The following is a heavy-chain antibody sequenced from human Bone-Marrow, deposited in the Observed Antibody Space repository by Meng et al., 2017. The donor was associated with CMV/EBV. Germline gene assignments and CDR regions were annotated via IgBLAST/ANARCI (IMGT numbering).Heavy chain of an antibody. V-gene: IGHV1-69*02. D-gene: IGHD3-3*01. J-gene: IGHJ4*02. CDR2: IMPILGIT. Sequence: SVKVSCKASGGTFSNYTLSWVRQAPGQGLEWMGRIMPILGITDYAQKFKGRVTITADDSTTTTYMFLNRLRSEDTSVYDCARNKNAFGSVSDHWGQGTLVTVSS. CDR3: ARNKNAFGSVSDH. CDR1: GGTFSNYT.